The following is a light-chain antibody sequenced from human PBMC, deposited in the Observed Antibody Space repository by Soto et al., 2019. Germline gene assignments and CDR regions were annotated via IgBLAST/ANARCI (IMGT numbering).Light chain of an antibody. V-gene: IGLV2-14*01. CDR2: EVS. CDR1: SSDVGGYNF. CDR3: TSYRIGSTPVV. J-gene: IGLJ2*01. Sequence: QSALTQPASVSGSPGQSITISCTGTSSDVGGYNFVSWYQHHPGKAPKLMIFEVSNRPSGVSNRFSGSKSGNTASLTISGLQADDEAAYFFTSYRIGSTPVVFGGGNKLTVL.